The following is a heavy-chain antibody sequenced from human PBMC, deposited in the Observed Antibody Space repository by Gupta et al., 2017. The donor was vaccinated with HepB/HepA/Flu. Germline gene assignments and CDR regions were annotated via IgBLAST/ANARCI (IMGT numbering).Heavy chain of an antibody. CDR1: GSTFAHYA. V-gene: IGHV3-23*01. J-gene: IGHJ4*02. CDR2: VSDTGDRT. D-gene: IGHD5-18*01. Sequence: EVQLFVSGGGLVQPGGSLRLFCAASGSTFAHYAMTWVRQAPGKGLEWVSSVSDTGDRTYYADSVKGRFTSSRDNSKNTLYLKMNSLRAEDTALYYCAKVPWIQLWTYFDNWGQGTLVTVSS. CDR3: AKVPWIQLWTYFDN.